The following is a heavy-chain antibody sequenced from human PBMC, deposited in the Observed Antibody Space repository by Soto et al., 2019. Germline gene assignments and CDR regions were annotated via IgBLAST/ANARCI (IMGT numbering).Heavy chain of an antibody. Sequence: QVQLVESGGGVVQPGRSLRLSCAASGFTFSSYAMHWVRQAPGKGLEWVAVISYDGSNKYYADSVKGRFTISRDNSKNTLYLQMNSLRAEDKAVYYCASIDLGIFGVVIISPHPTPPYYFDYGGQGTLVTVSS. CDR2: ISYDGSNK. J-gene: IGHJ4*02. V-gene: IGHV3-30-3*01. CDR3: ASIDLGIFGVVIISPHPTPPYYFDY. CDR1: GFTFSSYA. D-gene: IGHD3-3*01.